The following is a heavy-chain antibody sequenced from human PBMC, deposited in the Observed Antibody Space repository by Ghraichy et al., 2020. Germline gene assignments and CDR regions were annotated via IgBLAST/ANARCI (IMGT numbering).Heavy chain of an antibody. V-gene: IGHV3-30*04. CDR3: ARDPTLGVPYYFDY. J-gene: IGHJ4*02. CDR1: GFTFSSYI. D-gene: IGHD7-27*01. Sequence: GGSLRLSCAASGFTFSSYILHWVRQVPGKGLEWVAVMSSAGGNKIYADSVKDRFTISRDNAKNTMYLEMNDLRAEDTALYYCARDPTLGVPYYFDYWGQGILVTVSS. CDR2: MSSAGGNK.